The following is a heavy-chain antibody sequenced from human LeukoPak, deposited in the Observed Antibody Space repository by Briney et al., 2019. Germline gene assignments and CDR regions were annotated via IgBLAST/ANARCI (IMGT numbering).Heavy chain of an antibody. D-gene: IGHD2-2*01. CDR1: GFTFSSYA. J-gene: IGHJ4*02. Sequence: GRSLRLSCAASGFTFSSYAMHWVRQAPGEGLEWVAVISYDGSNKYYADSVKGRFTISRDNSKNTLYLQMNSLKTEDTAVYYCTTPDCSSTSCYGWGQGTLVTVSS. CDR3: TTPDCSSTSCYG. CDR2: ISYDGSNK. V-gene: IGHV3-30-3*01.